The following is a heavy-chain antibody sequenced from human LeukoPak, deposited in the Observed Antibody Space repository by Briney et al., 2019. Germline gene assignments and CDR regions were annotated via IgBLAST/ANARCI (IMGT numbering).Heavy chain of an antibody. J-gene: IGHJ4*02. CDR1: GGSISSSSYY. D-gene: IGHD3-3*01. Sequence: PSETLSLTCTVSGGSISSSSYYWGWIRQPPWKGLEWIGSIYYSGSTYYNPSLKSRVTISVDTSKNQFSLKLSSVTAADTAVYYCARHHDFWSSYFDYWGQGTLVTVSS. CDR2: IYYSGST. V-gene: IGHV4-39*01. CDR3: ARHHDFWSSYFDY.